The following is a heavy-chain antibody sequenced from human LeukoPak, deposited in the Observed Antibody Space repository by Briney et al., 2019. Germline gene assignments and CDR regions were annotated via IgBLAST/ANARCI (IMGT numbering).Heavy chain of an antibody. D-gene: IGHD3-22*01. V-gene: IGHV5-51*01. CDR2: IYPGDSDT. CDR1: GYSFTSYW. Sequence: GEALKIFCKGSGYSFTSYWIGLVRQMPGKGLEWMGNIYPGDSDTRYSPSFQGQVTISADKSISTAYLQWSSLKASDTAMYYCARLFHDSSGYTRYFDYWGQGTLVTVSS. CDR3: ARLFHDSSGYTRYFDY. J-gene: IGHJ4*02.